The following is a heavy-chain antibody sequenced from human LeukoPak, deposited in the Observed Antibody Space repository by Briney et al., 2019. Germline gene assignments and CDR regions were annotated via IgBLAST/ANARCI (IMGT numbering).Heavy chain of an antibody. D-gene: IGHD3-10*01. CDR3: AKAMYSYTSGTFYPDY. CDR2: FSGSGGST. CDR1: GFTFSSYA. V-gene: IGHV3-23*01. J-gene: IGHJ4*02. Sequence: GGSLRLSCAASGFTFSSYAMSWVRQAPGKGLECISGFSGSGGSTYYADSVKGRFTISRDNSKNILYLEMNSLRAEDTAVYYCAKAMYSYTSGTFYPDYWDQGTLVTVSS.